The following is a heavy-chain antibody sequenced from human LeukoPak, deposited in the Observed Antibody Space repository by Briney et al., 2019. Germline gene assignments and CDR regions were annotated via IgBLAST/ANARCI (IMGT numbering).Heavy chain of an antibody. CDR3: ARAVVSSPGEIDY. D-gene: IGHD3-10*01. J-gene: IGHJ4*02. CDR2: ISYDGSNK. V-gene: IGHV3-30*01. Sequence: PGGSLRLSCAASGFTFSSYAMHWVRQAPGKGLEWVAVISYDGSNKYYADSVKGRCAMSRDNSKNTLYVQMNSLRAEDTAVYYCARAVVSSPGEIDYWGQGTLVTVSS. CDR1: GFTFSSYA.